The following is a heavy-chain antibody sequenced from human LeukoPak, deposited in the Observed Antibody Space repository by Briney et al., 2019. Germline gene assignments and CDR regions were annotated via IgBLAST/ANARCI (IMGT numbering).Heavy chain of an antibody. Sequence: ASVKVSCKASGYTFTSYGISWARQAPGQGLEWMGWISAYNGNTNYAQKLQGRVTMTTDTSTSTAYMELRSLRSDDTAVYYCARDTEAEWLVTYYMDVWGKGTTVTVSS. J-gene: IGHJ6*03. V-gene: IGHV1-18*01. D-gene: IGHD6-19*01. CDR2: ISAYNGNT. CDR3: ARDTEAEWLVTYYMDV. CDR1: GYTFTSYG.